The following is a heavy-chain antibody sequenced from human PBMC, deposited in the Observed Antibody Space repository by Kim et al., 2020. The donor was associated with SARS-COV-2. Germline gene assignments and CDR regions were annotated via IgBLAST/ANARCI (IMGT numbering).Heavy chain of an antibody. D-gene: IGHD6-25*01. CDR2: ISSSTTYI. J-gene: IGHJ6*01. CDR3: ARDPWGGSIASGHYGMDV. Sequence: GGSLRLSCSASGFRFSSYSMNWVRQAPGKGLEWVSSISSSTTYISYADSMEGRFTISRDNARNSVFLQMNSLRDEDTAVYYCARDPWGGSIASGHYGMDV. V-gene: IGHV3-21*01. CDR1: GFRFSSYS.